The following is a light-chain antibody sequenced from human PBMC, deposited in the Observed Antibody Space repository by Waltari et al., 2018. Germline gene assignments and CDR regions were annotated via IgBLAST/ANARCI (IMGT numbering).Light chain of an antibody. J-gene: IGLJ2*01. CDR3: SSYIDSSTLEL. CDR2: DVS. Sequence: QSALTQPASVSGSPGQSITIPCTGTSSDIGGYNYVSWYQQVPGKAPKPIIYDVSNRPSGVSSRFSGSKSGNTASLTISGLQAEDEANYYCSSYIDSSTLELFGGGTSLTVL. V-gene: IGLV2-14*03. CDR1: SSDIGGYNY.